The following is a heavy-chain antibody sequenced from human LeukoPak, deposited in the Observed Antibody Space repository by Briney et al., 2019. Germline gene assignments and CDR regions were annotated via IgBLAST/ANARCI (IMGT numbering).Heavy chain of an antibody. V-gene: IGHV3-23*01. CDR2: ISSSGRNT. CDR3: AKRDRPCSGDCSAPYYFDY. Sequence: GGSLRLSCAASGFTFSTFAMSWVRQTPGKGLEWVSSISSSGRNTYYADSVKGRFTISRDNSENTLYLQVSSLRAEDTAMYYCAKRDRPCSGDCSAPYYFDYWGQGTLVTVSS. D-gene: IGHD2-21*02. J-gene: IGHJ4*02. CDR1: GFTFSTFA.